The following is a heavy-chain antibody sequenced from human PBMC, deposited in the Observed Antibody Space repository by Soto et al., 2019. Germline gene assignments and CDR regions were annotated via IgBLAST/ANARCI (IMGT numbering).Heavy chain of an antibody. J-gene: IGHJ4*01. Sequence: WGSLRLSCTASGFTFSSHGMHWLRQAPGKGLEWVAVLSFDGHHKYFADSVKGRFTISRDNAQNTLYLQMNSLRVEDTAVYYWARDRLPEQVDSSGLDRWGHGALVTVSS. D-gene: IGHD3-22*01. CDR1: GFTFSSHG. CDR3: ARDRLPEQVDSSGLDR. CDR2: LSFDGHHK. V-gene: IGHV3-30*03.